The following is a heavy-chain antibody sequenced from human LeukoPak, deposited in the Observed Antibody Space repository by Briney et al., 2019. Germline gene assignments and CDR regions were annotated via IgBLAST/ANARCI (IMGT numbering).Heavy chain of an antibody. Sequence: SETLPLTCTVSGASISSYYWSWIRQPPGKGLEWIGEINHSGSTNYNPSLKSRVTISVDTSKNQFSLKLSSVTAADTAVYYCARRSWLVRMSFDYWGQGTLVTVSS. CDR3: ARRSWLVRMSFDY. CDR1: GASISSYY. J-gene: IGHJ4*02. CDR2: INHSGST. D-gene: IGHD6-19*01. V-gene: IGHV4-34*01.